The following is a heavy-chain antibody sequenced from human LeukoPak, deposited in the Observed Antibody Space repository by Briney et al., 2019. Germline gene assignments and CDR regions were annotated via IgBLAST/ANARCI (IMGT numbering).Heavy chain of an antibody. Sequence: ASVKVSCKASGYTFTSYGISWVRQAPGQGLEWMGRINPKTGGTNYAQKFQGRVTMTTDTSVSTAYMELSRLRSDDTAVYICARDGPGYCSPTSCSDNWFDPWGQGTLVTVSS. J-gene: IGHJ5*02. CDR1: GYTFTSYG. D-gene: IGHD2-2*01. V-gene: IGHV1-2*06. CDR2: INPKTGGT. CDR3: ARDGPGYCSPTSCSDNWFDP.